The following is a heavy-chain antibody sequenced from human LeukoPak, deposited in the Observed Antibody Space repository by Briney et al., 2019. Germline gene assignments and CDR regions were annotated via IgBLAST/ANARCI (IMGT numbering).Heavy chain of an antibody. CDR1: GGSISSGGYY. CDR3: ARDTYYYDSSGYRLGYGMDV. D-gene: IGHD3-22*01. J-gene: IGHJ6*02. Sequence: PSETLSLTRTVSGGSISSGGYYWSWIRQHPGKGLEWIGYIYYSGSTYYNPSLKSRVTISVDTSKNQFSLKLSSVTAADTAVYYCARDTYYYDSSGYRLGYGMDVWGQGTTVTVSS. CDR2: IYYSGST. V-gene: IGHV4-31*03.